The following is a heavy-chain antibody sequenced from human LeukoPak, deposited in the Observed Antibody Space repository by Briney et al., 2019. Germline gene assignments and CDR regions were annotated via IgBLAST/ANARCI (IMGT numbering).Heavy chain of an antibody. Sequence: SETLSLTCAVYGGSFSDYYWSWIRQPPGKGLEWIGEINHSGSTNYNPSLKSRVTISVDTSKNQFSLKLSSVTAADTAVYYCARDVPHCSGGSCYSSYYYGMDVWGQGTTVTVSS. D-gene: IGHD2-15*01. CDR2: INHSGST. J-gene: IGHJ6*02. V-gene: IGHV4-34*01. CDR1: GGSFSDYY. CDR3: ARDVPHCSGGSCYSSYYYGMDV.